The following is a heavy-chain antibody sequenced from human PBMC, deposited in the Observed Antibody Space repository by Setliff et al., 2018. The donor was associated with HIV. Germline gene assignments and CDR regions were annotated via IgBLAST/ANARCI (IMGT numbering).Heavy chain of an antibody. J-gene: IGHJ3*02. CDR3: ARGRTNYHCRSGYPGDALEI. V-gene: IGHV1-2*02. CDR1: GYTFTGYY. Sequence: GASVKVSCKASGYTFTGYYVHWVRQAPGQGLEWMGWINPQSGGTHCAQKFKGRVTMTMDTSISTDYMELKTLRSDDTAVYYCARGRTNYHCRSGYPGDALEIWGQGTMVTVSS. CDR2: INPQSGGT. D-gene: IGHD3-3*01.